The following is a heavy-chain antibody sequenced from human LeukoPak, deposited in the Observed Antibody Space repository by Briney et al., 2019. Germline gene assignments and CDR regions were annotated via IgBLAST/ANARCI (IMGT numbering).Heavy chain of an antibody. CDR1: GFSFSSYS. CDR3: ARDYLYAFDY. J-gene: IGHJ4*02. CDR2: ISGSGHAK. V-gene: IGHV3-48*01. D-gene: IGHD2-2*01. Sequence: PGGSLRLSCAASGFSFSSYSMNWVRQAPGKGLEWVSYISGSGHAKHYTDSVKGRFTISRDNAKNALYLQMNSLRAEDTAVYFCARDYLYAFDYWGQGTLVTVSS.